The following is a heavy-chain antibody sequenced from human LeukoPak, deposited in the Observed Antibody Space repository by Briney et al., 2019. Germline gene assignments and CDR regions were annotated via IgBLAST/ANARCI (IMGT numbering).Heavy chain of an antibody. CDR3: ARRGYYYDSSGYYGPLAFDI. Sequence: SETLSLTCNVSGGSISSYYWSWIRQPPGKGLEWIGYIYYSGSTNSNPSLKSRVAISVDTSKNQFSLRLNSVTASDTAVYYCARRGYYYDSSGYYGPLAFDIWGQGTMVTVSS. D-gene: IGHD3-22*01. V-gene: IGHV4-59*08. J-gene: IGHJ3*02. CDR2: IYYSGST. CDR1: GGSISSYY.